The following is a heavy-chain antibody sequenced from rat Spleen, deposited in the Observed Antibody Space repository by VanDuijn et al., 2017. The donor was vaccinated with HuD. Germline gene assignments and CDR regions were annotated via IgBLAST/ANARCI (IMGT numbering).Heavy chain of an antibody. J-gene: IGHJ2*01. V-gene: IGHV5-25*01. Sequence: EVQLVESGGGLVQPGRSMKVSCEVSGFTFSNYAMAWVRQAPKKGLEWVASISSGGVNTYYRVSVRGRFTISRDDAKNTLYLQMDSLRFEDTATYYCARETGYNSYFDYWGQGVMVTVSS. D-gene: IGHD1-4*01. CDR1: GFTFSNYA. CDR2: ISSGGVNT. CDR3: ARETGYNSYFDY.